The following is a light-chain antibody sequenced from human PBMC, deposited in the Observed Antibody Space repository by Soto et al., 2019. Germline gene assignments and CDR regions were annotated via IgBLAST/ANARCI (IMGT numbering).Light chain of an antibody. J-gene: IGKJ1*01. CDR1: QGISNY. CDR2: AAS. CDR3: QKYNSPPQT. Sequence: DIQMTQSPSSLSASVGDRVTITCWASQGISNYLAWYQQKPGKVPILLIYAASILQSGVPSRFSGSGSGTDFTLTISSLQPEDVATYYCQKYNSPPQTFGQGTKVEIK. V-gene: IGKV1-27*01.